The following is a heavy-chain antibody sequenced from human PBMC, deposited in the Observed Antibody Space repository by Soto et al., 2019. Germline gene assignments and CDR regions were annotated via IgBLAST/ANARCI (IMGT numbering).Heavy chain of an antibody. Sequence: SETLSLTCTVSGGSISSYYWSWIRQPPGKGLEWIGYIYYSGSTNYNPSLKSRVTISVDTSKNQFSLKLSSVTAADTAVYYCARRYADYWGQGTLVTVSS. CDR1: GGSISSYY. J-gene: IGHJ4*02. D-gene: IGHD5-18*01. CDR3: ARRYADY. V-gene: IGHV4-59*01. CDR2: IYYSGST.